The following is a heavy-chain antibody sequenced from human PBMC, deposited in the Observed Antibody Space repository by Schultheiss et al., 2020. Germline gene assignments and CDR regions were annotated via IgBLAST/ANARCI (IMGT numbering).Heavy chain of an antibody. J-gene: IGHJ4*02. D-gene: IGHD6-19*01. CDR1: GFTFNNYA. CDR3: AKDVDIAVAGPEDY. Sequence: GGSLRLSCAASGFTFNNYAMSWVRQAPGKGLEWVSVISGGGSGTHYADSVKGRFTISRDNSKNTLYLQMNSLRAEDTAVYYCAKDVDIAVAGPEDYWGQGTLVTVSS. CDR2: ISGGGSGT. V-gene: IGHV3-23*01.